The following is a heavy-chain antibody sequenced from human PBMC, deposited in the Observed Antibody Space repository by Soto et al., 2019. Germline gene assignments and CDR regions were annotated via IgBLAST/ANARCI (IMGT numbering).Heavy chain of an antibody. J-gene: IGHJ6*03. CDR1: GGSFSGYY. D-gene: IGHD3-3*01. Sequence: QVQLQQWGAGLLKPSETLSLTCAVYGGSFSGYYWSWIRQPPGKGLAWIGEINHSGSTNYNPSLKRRVTIAVDTSKNQCARQLSAVTAADTAVYYCARGTPASTMFGVGNYYYMDVWGKGTTVTVSS. CDR3: ARGTPASTMFGVGNYYYMDV. V-gene: IGHV4-34*01. CDR2: INHSGST.